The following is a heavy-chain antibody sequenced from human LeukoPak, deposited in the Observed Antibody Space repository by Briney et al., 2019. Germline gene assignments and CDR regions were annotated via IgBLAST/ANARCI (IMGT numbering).Heavy chain of an antibody. CDR1: GYSISSNYY. V-gene: IGHV4-38-2*02. CDR2: MFHSGTT. D-gene: IGHD1-26*01. J-gene: IGHJ4*02. Sequence: PSETLSLTCTVSGYSISSNYYWAWIRPPPGKGLEWIGNMFHSGTTAYNPSLKSRVTISKDTSKNQFSLNLRFVTAADTAVYFCARVVGATQLGYWGQGILVTVSS. CDR3: ARVVGATQLGY.